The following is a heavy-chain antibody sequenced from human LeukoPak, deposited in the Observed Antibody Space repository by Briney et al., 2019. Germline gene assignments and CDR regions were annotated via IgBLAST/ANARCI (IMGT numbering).Heavy chain of an antibody. D-gene: IGHD2-8*01. CDR2: IYSGGST. Sequence: PGGSLRLSCAASGFTVSSNYMSWVRQAPGKGLEWVSVIYSGGSTYYADSVKGRFTISRHNSKNTLYLQMNSLRSDDTAVYFCARGGSNGVDYWGQGTLVTVSS. J-gene: IGHJ4*02. V-gene: IGHV3-53*04. CDR3: ARGGSNGVDY. CDR1: GFTVSSNY.